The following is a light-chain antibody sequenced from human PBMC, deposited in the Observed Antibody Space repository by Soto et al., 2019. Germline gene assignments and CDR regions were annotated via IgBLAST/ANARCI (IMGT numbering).Light chain of an antibody. CDR3: HVWDTSSDRSYV. CDR1: NIGGKS. CDR2: DDS. J-gene: IGLJ1*01. V-gene: IGLV3-21*02. Sequence: SYELTQPPSVSVAPGQTARITRGGNNIGGKSVHWYQQKPGQAPVLVVYDDSARPSGITERFSGSNSGNTTTLTISSVEAGDEADYYCHVWDTSSDRSYVFGTGTKLTVL.